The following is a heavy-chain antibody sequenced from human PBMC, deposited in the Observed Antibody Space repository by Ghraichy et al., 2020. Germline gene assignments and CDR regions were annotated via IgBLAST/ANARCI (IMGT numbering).Heavy chain of an antibody. V-gene: IGHV4-34*01. CDR3: AGPYYYYVMDV. J-gene: IGHJ6*02. CDR2: INHNGNA. Sequence: SQTLSLTCAVYGGSLSGYYWSWIRQPPGKGLEWIGEINHNGNANYNPSLKSRVTISVDTSQTQFSLQLTSVTAADTAVYYCAGPYYYYVMDVWGQGTTVTVSS. CDR1: GGSLSGYY.